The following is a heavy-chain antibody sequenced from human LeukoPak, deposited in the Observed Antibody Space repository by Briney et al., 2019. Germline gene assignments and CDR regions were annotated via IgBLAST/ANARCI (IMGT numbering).Heavy chain of an antibody. V-gene: IGHV3-21*01. CDR2: ISSSSSYI. J-gene: IGHJ4*02. D-gene: IGHD6-19*01. CDR3: AREYSSGWGPSYYFDY. Sequence: PGGSLRLSCAASGFTFSSYSMNWVRQAPGKGLEWVSSISSSSSYIYYADSVKGRFTISRDNAKNSLHLQMNSLRAEDTAVYYCAREYSSGWGPSYYFDYWGQGTLVTVSS. CDR1: GFTFSSYS.